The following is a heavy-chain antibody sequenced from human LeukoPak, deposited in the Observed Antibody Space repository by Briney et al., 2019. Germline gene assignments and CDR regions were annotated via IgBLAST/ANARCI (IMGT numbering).Heavy chain of an antibody. CDR1: GFTFSNAW. J-gene: IGHJ3*02. D-gene: IGHD6-13*01. CDR2: IKSKTDGGTT. Sequence: PGGSLRLSCAASGFTFSNAWMSWVRQAPGKGLEWVGRIKSKTDGGTTDYAAPVKGRFTISRDDSKNTLYLQMNSLKTEDTAVYYCTTALEYSSSWYAFDIWGQGTMVTVSS. CDR3: TTALEYSSSWYAFDI. V-gene: IGHV3-15*01.